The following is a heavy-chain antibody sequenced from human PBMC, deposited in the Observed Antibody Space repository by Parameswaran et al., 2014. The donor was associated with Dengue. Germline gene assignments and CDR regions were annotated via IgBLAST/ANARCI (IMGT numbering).Heavy chain of an antibody. D-gene: IGHD5-18*01. J-gene: IGHJ4*02. V-gene: IGHV1-2*02. Sequence: VRQAPGQGLEWMGWINPNSGGTNYAQKFQGRVTMTRDTSISTAYMELSRLRSDDTAVYYCARVPGLDTAMVNDFDYWGQGTLVTVSS. CDR2: INPNSGGT. CDR3: ARVPGLDTAMVNDFDY.